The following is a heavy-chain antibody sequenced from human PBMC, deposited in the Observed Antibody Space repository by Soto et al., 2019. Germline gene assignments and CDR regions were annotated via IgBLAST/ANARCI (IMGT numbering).Heavy chain of an antibody. J-gene: IGHJ4*02. V-gene: IGHV4-30-4*01. D-gene: IGHD5-12*01. CDR3: ARDRGGYERIDY. Sequence: SETLSLTCTVSGGSISSGDSYWSWIRQPPGKGLEWIGYIYYSGSTYYNPSLKSRVTISVDTSKNQFSLKLSSVTAADTAVYYCARDRGGYERIDYWGQGTLVTVSS. CDR2: IYYSGST. CDR1: GGSISSGDSY.